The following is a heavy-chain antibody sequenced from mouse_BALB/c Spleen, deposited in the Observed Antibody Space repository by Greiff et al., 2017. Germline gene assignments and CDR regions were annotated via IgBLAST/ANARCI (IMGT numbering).Heavy chain of an antibody. Sequence: EVQRVESGGDLVKPGGSLKLSCAASGFTFSSYGMSWVRQTPDKRLEWVATISSGGSYTYYPDSVKGRFTISRDNAKNTLYLQMSSLKSEDTAMYYCARQSTMITTDAMDYWGQGTSVTVSS. CDR3: ARQSTMITTDAMDY. D-gene: IGHD2-4*01. CDR2: ISSGGSYT. CDR1: GFTFSSYG. J-gene: IGHJ4*01. V-gene: IGHV5-6*01.